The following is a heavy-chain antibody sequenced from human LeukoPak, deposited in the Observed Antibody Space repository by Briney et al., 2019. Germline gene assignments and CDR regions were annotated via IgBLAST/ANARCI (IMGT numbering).Heavy chain of an antibody. J-gene: IGHJ4*02. CDR2: INHSGST. D-gene: IGHD2-21*02. CDR1: GGSFSGYY. Sequence: PSETLSLTCAVYGGSFSGYYWSWIRQPPGKGLEWIGEINHSGSTNYNPSLKSRVTISVDTSKNQFSLKLSSVTAADTAVYYCARGVVVTAMLWGSTPQLDYWGQGTLVTVSS. CDR3: ARGVVVTAMLWGSTPQLDY. V-gene: IGHV4-34*01.